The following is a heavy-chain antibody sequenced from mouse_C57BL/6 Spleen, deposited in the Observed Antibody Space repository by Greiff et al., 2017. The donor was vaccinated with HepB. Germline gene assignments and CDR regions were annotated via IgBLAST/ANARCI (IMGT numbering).Heavy chain of an antibody. CDR1: GYTFTDYY. J-gene: IGHJ1*03. CDR3: AASPGISYGSTWYFDV. V-gene: IGHV1-26*01. D-gene: IGHD1-1*01. CDR2: INPNNGGT. Sequence: VQLQQSGPELVKPGASVKISCKASGYTFTDYYMNWVKQSHGKSLEWIGDINPNNGGTSYNQKFKGKATLTVDKSSSTAYMELRSLTSEDSAVYYCAASPGISYGSTWYFDVWGTGTTVTVSS.